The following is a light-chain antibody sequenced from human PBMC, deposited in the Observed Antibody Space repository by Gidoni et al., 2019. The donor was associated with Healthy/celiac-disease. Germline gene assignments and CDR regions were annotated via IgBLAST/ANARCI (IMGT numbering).Light chain of an antibody. CDR1: SSDVAGYNY. CDR3: SSYTSSSTLGV. CDR2: DVS. V-gene: IGLV2-14*03. J-gene: IGLJ2*01. Sequence: QSALTPPSSVSASPGPSITISCTGTSSDVAGYNYVSWYQQPPGKAPKLMIDDVSNRPSGASNRFSGSKSGNTASLTIAGLQAEDEADYYCSSYTSSSTLGVFGGGTKLTVL.